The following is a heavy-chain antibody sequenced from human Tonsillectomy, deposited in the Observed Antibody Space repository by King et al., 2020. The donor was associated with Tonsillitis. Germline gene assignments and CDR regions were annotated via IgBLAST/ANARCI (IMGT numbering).Heavy chain of an antibody. CDR2: ISGSGGST. D-gene: IGHD3-22*01. CDR3: AAPYYYDSSGMSTHAFDI. CDR1: GFTFSSYA. Sequence: VQLVESGGGLVQPGGSLRLSCAASGFTFSSYAMSWVRQAPGKGLEWVSAISGSGGSTYYAASVKGRFTISRDNSKNTLYLQMNSLRAEDTAVYYCAAPYYYDSSGMSTHAFDIWGQGTMVTVSS. J-gene: IGHJ3*02. V-gene: IGHV3-23*04.